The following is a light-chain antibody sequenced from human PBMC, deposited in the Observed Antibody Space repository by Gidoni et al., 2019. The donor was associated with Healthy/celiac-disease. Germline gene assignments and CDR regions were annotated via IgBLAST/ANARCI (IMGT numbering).Light chain of an antibody. CDR3: QQYNSYPWT. V-gene: IGKV1-5*03. J-gene: IGKJ1*01. CDR2: KAS. Sequence: IQLPQSPSTMSASVGDRVTITCRASQSISSWFAWYQQKPGKAPKLLIYKASSLESGVPSRFSGSGSGTEFTLTISSLQPDDFATYYCQQYNSYPWTFGQGTKVEIK. CDR1: QSISSW.